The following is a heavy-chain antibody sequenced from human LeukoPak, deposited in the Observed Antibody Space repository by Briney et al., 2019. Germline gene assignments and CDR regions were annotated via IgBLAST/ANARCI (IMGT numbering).Heavy chain of an antibody. CDR2: ISSSSSYI. Sequence: PGGSLRLSCAASGFTFSSYRMTWVRQAPGKGLEWVSSISSSSSYIYYADSVKGRFTISRDNAKNSLYLQMNSLRAEDTAVYYCAKHGEYCSGGSCYSHYYYGMDVWGQGTTVTVSS. D-gene: IGHD2-15*01. CDR1: GFTFSSYR. CDR3: AKHGEYCSGGSCYSHYYYGMDV. V-gene: IGHV3-21*04. J-gene: IGHJ6*02.